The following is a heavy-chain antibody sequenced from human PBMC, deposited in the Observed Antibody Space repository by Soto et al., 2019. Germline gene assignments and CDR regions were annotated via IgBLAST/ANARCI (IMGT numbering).Heavy chain of an antibody. Sequence: QVQLVESGGGVVQPGRSLRLSCAASGFTFSNYGMHWVRQAPGKGLEWVAVILNDGSNRYHADSVKDRFTISRDNSKNTRYLQMNSLRAEDTAVYYCARDDEYSGNGMDVGGQGTTVTVS. CDR3: ARDDEYSGNGMDV. CDR1: GFTFSNYG. J-gene: IGHJ6*02. V-gene: IGHV3-33*01. D-gene: IGHD3-10*01. CDR2: ILNDGSNR.